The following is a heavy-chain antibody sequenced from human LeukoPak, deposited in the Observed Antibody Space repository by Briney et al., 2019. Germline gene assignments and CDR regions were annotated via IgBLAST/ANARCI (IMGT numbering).Heavy chain of an antibody. CDR3: ARAFPSARGWYFYFDY. J-gene: IGHJ4*02. CDR2: IYYSGST. Sequence: SETLSLTCTVSGVSISSYYWSWIRQPPGKGLEWIGYIYYSGSTNYNPSLKSRVTISVDTSKNQFSLKLSSVTAADTAVYYCARAFPSARGWYFYFDYWGQGTLVTVSS. V-gene: IGHV4-59*01. CDR1: GVSISSYY. D-gene: IGHD6-19*01.